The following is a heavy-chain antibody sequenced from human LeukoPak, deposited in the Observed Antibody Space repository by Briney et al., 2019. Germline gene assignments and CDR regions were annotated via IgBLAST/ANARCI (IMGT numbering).Heavy chain of an antibody. J-gene: IGHJ4*02. CDR1: GFTFSSYS. V-gene: IGHV3-21*01. CDR2: ISSSSSYI. CDR3: ARDGGGSYYYDSSGFDY. D-gene: IGHD3-22*01. Sequence: GGSLRLSCAASGFTFSSYSMNWDRQAPGKGLEWVSSISSSSSYIYYADSVKGRFTISRDNAKNSLYLQMNSLRAEDTAVYYCARDGGGSYYYDSSGFDYWGQGTLVTVSS.